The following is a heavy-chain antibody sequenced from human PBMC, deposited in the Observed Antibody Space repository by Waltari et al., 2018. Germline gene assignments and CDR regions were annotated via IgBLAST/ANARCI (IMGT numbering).Heavy chain of an antibody. CDR2: IYTSGST. CDR3: AREDTAMVTIDY. Sequence: QVQLQESGPGLVKPSQTLSLTCTVSGGSISSGIYYWNWIRQPAGKGLEWIGRIYTSGSTNYNPSLKSRVTISVDTSKNQFSLKLSSVTAADTAVYYCAREDTAMVTIDYWGQGTLVTVSS. CDR1: GGSISSGIYY. V-gene: IGHV4-61*02. J-gene: IGHJ4*02. D-gene: IGHD5-18*01.